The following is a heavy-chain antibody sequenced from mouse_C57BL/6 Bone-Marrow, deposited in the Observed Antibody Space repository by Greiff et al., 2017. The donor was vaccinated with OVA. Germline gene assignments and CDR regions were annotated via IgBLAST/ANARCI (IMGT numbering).Heavy chain of an antibody. Sequence: EVLVVESGGGLVQPGGSLSLSCAASGFTFTDYYMSWVRQPPGKALEWLGFIRNKANGYSTASSASVKGRFTISSDNSQSILYLQMNALRAEDSATYYCERFGVYYRGLAYWGQGTLVTVSA. J-gene: IGHJ3*01. D-gene: IGHD1-1*01. V-gene: IGHV7-3*01. CDR3: ERFGVYYRGLAY. CDR2: IRNKANGYST. CDR1: GFTFTDYY.